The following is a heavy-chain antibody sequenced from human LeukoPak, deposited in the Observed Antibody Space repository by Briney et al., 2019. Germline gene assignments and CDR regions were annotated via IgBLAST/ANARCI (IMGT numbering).Heavy chain of an antibody. D-gene: IGHD3-22*01. Sequence: GGSLRLSCAASGFTFSNYAMTWVRQAPGKGLEWVSSISGSGDYTYYADSVKGRFTISRDNSKNTLYLQMNSLRAEDTAVYCCAKRAENSSGYYLYYFDYWGQGTLVTVSS. V-gene: IGHV3-23*01. CDR2: ISGSGDYT. J-gene: IGHJ4*02. CDR3: AKRAENSSGYYLYYFDY. CDR1: GFTFSNYA.